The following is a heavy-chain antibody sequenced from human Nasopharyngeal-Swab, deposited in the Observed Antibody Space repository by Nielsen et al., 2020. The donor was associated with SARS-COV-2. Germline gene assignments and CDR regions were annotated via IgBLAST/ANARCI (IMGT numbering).Heavy chain of an antibody. J-gene: IGHJ6*03. CDR2: IKQDGSEK. CDR3: AKATYFNVYYMDV. D-gene: IGHD3-10*02. CDR1: GFTFSSYW. Sequence: GESLKISCAASGFTFSSYWMSWVRQAPGKGLEWVANIKQDGSEKYYVDSVKGRFTISRDNSKNTVYLQMNSLRAEDTAVYYCAKATYFNVYYMDVWGKGTTVTVSS. V-gene: IGHV3-7*03.